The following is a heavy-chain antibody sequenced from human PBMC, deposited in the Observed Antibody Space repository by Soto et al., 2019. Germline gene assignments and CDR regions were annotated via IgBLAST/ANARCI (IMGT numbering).Heavy chain of an antibody. Sequence: PXESLKISFQGSVYSFSNNLIVWVRQMPGKGLEWMGIIYPGDSDTRYTPSFQGQVTFSADRSISTAYLQWTSLKASDTAIYYCARLRGYASDYYYGIDVWGQGTTVTVSS. CDR3: ARLRGYASDYYYGIDV. V-gene: IGHV5-51*01. J-gene: IGHJ6*02. CDR2: IYPGDSDT. D-gene: IGHD5-12*01. CDR1: VYSFSNNL.